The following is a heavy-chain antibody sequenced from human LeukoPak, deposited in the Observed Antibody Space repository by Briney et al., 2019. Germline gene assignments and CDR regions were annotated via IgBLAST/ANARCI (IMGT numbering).Heavy chain of an antibody. J-gene: IGHJ6*02. Sequence: SETLSLTCAVYGGSFSGYYWSWIRQPPGKGLEWIGEINHSGSTNYNPSLKSRVTISVDTSKNQFSLKLSSVTAADTAVYYCVRGGRGYYYYGMDVWGQGTTVTVSS. CDR2: INHSGST. V-gene: IGHV4-34*01. CDR1: GGSFSGYY. D-gene: IGHD3-10*01. CDR3: VRGGRGYYYYGMDV.